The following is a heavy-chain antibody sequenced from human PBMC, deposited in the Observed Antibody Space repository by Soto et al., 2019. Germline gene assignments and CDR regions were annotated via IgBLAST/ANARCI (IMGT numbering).Heavy chain of an antibody. CDR2: ISSISGYI. CDR1: GFTFSSYS. CDR3: ARAGGRYDYYYMDV. V-gene: IGHV3-21*01. J-gene: IGHJ6*03. Sequence: EVQLVESGGGLDKPGGSLRLSCAASGFTFSSYSMNWIYEAPGKGLEWVSAISSISGYIYYADSVKGRFTISRDNATSTLYLQMSSLRAEDTAVYYCARAGGRYDYYYMDVWGKGTTVTVSS.